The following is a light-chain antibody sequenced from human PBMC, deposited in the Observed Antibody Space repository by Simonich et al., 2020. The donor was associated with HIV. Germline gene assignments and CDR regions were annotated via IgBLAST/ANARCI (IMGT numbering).Light chain of an antibody. CDR2: LAS. Sequence: DIVMTQSPDSMAVSLGERATVHCRSSRSVLYRSNNKNSLAWYQQKPGQPPKLLIYLASTRESGVPDRFSASGSGTDFTLTISSLQAEDVAIYYCQQYYSTPPTFGQGTKVEIK. V-gene: IGKV4-1*01. CDR1: RSVLYRSNNKNS. CDR3: QQYYSTPPT. J-gene: IGKJ1*01.